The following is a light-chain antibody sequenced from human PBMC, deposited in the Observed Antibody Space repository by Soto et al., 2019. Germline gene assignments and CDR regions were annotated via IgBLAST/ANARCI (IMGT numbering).Light chain of an antibody. CDR2: DDA. CDR1: NVGSKS. Sequence: SYELTQPPSLAVAPGQTARITCGGNNVGSKSVHWYQQKPGQAPILVIYDDAVRPSGLSGRISGSNSGNTATLTFSRVEAVDEADYECQVWDSSTNHTRVVFGGGTKVTVL. CDR3: QVWDSSTNHTRVV. J-gene: IGLJ2*01. V-gene: IGLV3-21*02.